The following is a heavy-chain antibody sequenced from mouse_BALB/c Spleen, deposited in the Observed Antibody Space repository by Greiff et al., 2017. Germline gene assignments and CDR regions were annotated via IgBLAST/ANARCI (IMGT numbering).Heavy chain of an antibody. V-gene: IGHV2-9*02. D-gene: IGHD2-4*01. Sequence: VQLPESGPGLVAPSQSLSITCTVSGFSLTSYGVHWVRQPPGKGLEWLGVIWAGGSTNYNSALMSRLSISKDNSKSQVFLKMNSLQTDDTAMYYCARDPYDYGYAMDYWGQGTSVTVSS. CDR1: GFSLTSYG. J-gene: IGHJ4*01. CDR3: ARDPYDYGYAMDY. CDR2: IWAGGST.